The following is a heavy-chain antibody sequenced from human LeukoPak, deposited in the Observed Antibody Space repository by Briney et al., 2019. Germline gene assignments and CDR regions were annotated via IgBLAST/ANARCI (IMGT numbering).Heavy chain of an antibody. CDR1: GGSFSGYY. CDR2: INHSGST. D-gene: IGHD4-17*01. Sequence: SETLSLTCAVSGGSFSGYYWSWIRQPPGKGLEWIGEINHSGSTNYNPSLKSRVTISVDTSKNQFSLKLSSVTAADTAVYYCASCGDYSNLAHWGQGTVVTVPS. J-gene: IGHJ4*02. V-gene: IGHV4-34*01. CDR3: ASCGDYSNLAH.